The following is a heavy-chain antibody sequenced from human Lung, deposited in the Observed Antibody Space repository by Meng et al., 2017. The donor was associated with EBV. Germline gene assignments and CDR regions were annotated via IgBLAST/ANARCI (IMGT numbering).Heavy chain of an antibody. D-gene: IGHD6-19*01. CDR2: ISCYNGDT. Sequence: QLQLGRSGSGGKNAGASVRVSCKASGYTFTHHGISWIRQAPGQGLEWMGWISCYNGDTIYGQKFQGRVAVTTDASTNTAYMELRSLRSDDTAVYYCARDPSNSSGWHAYLGYWGQGTLVTVSS. CDR3: ARDPSNSSGWHAYLGY. V-gene: IGHV1-18*01. CDR1: GYTFTHHG. J-gene: IGHJ4*02.